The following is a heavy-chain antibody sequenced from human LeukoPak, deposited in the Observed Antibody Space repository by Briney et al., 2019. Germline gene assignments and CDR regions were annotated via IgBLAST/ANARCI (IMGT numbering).Heavy chain of an antibody. Sequence: GGSLRLSCAASGFTFSSYSMNWVRQAPGKGLEWVSYISSSSSTIYYAGSVKGRFTISRDNAKNSLYLQMNSLRAEDTAVYYCARDVHNVLRYFDWFNYFDYWGQGTLVTVSS. D-gene: IGHD3-9*01. CDR1: GFTFSSYS. V-gene: IGHV3-48*04. CDR2: ISSSSSTI. CDR3: ARDVHNVLRYFDWFNYFDY. J-gene: IGHJ4*02.